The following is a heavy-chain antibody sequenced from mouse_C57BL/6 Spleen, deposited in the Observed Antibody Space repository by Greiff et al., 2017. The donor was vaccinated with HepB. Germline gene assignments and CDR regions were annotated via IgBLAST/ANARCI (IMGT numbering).Heavy chain of an antibody. D-gene: IGHD1-1*01. Sequence: LEESGPELVKPGASVKISCKASGYAFSSSWMNWVKQRPGKGLEWIGRIYPGDGDTNYNGKFKGKATLTADKSSSTAYMQLSSLTSEDSAVYFCARKNYYGSSPGYFDVWGTGTTVTVSS. CDR3: ARKNYYGSSPGYFDV. V-gene: IGHV1-82*01. CDR2: IYPGDGDT. CDR1: GYAFSSSW. J-gene: IGHJ1*03.